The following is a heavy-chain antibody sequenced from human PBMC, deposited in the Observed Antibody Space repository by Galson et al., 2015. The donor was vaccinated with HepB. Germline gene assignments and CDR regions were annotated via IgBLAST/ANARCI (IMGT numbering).Heavy chain of an antibody. CDR1: GYTFTGYY. Sequence: SVKVSCKASGYTFTGYYMHWVRQAPGQGLEWMGWINPNSGGTNYAQKFQGRVTMTRDTSISTAYMELSRLRSDDTAVYYCARGRYSSGPYYFDYWGQGTLVTVSS. D-gene: IGHD6-19*01. J-gene: IGHJ4*02. V-gene: IGHV1-2*02. CDR3: ARGRYSSGPYYFDY. CDR2: INPNSGGT.